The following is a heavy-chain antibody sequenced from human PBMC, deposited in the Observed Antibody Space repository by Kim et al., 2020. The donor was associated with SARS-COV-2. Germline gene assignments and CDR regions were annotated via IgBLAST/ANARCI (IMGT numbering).Heavy chain of an antibody. Sequence: GGSLRLSCAASGFTFSSYGMHWVRQAPGKGLEWVAVISYDGSNKYYADSVKGRFTISRDNSKNTLYLQMNSLRAEDTAVYYCAKDIVVVPAASYGMDVWG. D-gene: IGHD2-2*01. CDR1: GFTFSSYG. CDR3: AKDIVVVPAASYGMDV. V-gene: IGHV3-30*18. CDR2: ISYDGSNK. J-gene: IGHJ6*01.